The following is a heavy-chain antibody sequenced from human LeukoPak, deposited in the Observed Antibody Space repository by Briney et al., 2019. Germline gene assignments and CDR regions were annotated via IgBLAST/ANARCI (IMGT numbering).Heavy chain of an antibody. CDR1: GFTFSSYG. Sequence: GGSLRLSCAASGFTFSSYGMNWVRQAPGKGLEWVSATSNNGVHKYYPDSVKGRFTISRDNSKNTLYLQMNSLRPEDTAIYYCAKVLPGGACSTTSCYTKGVDSWGQGTLVTVSS. D-gene: IGHD2-2*01. CDR2: TSNNGVHK. J-gene: IGHJ4*02. CDR3: AKVLPGGACSTTSCYTKGVDS. V-gene: IGHV3-30*18.